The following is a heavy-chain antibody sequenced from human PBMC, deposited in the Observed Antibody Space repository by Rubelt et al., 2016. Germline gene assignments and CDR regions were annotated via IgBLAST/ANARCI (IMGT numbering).Heavy chain of an antibody. Sequence: QLQLQESGPGLVKPSETLSLTCSVSGGSISSGNYYWGWIRQPPGKGLEWIGSIYYSGSTYYNPSLKSRVTISADTSNSQCSRKLGSLTAADTAVYYWGRLQWGGSTVDCGGKGTLVTVSS. V-gene: IGHV4-39*07. D-gene: IGHD5-24*01. CDR2: IYYSGST. J-gene: IGHJ4*02. CDR3: GRLQWGGSTVDC. CDR1: GGSISSGNYY.